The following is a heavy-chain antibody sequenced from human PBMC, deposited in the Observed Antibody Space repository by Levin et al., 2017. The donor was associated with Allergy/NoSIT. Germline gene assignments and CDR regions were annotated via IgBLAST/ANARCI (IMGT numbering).Heavy chain of an antibody. CDR2: IHPGNSDT. CDR3: ARLAASSGTAVINIHYFDP. J-gene: IGHJ5*02. CDR1: GFSFINYW. V-gene: IGHV5-51*01. D-gene: IGHD3-10*01. Sequence: RSGGSLRLSCKGSGFSFINYWIAWVRQMPGKGLEWLGVIHPGNSDTRYSPSFQGQVTISADRSVNTAYLQWSSLKASDTAMYSCARLAASSGTAVINIHYFDPWGQGTLVTVSS.